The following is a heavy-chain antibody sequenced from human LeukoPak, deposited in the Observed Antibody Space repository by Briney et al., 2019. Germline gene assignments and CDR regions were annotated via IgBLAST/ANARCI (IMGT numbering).Heavy chain of an antibody. V-gene: IGHV4-38-2*02. D-gene: IGHD5-24*01. CDR3: ARDRGTTAYNYFDY. Sequence: NSSETLSLTCSVSGYSISSGYYWGWIRQPPGKGLEWIGIIYHSGNKYYNPSLKSRDTISVATSKHLFSLKLSSVAAADTAVYYCARDRGTTAYNYFDYWGRGALVTVSS. CDR2: IYHSGNK. J-gene: IGHJ4*02. CDR1: GYSISSGYY.